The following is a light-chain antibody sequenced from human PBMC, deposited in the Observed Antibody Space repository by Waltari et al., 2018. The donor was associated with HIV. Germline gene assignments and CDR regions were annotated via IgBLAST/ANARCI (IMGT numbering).Light chain of an antibody. CDR1: SSDVGVYNF. V-gene: IGLV2-11*01. Sequence: QSALTQPRSVFGSPGQAVTISCTGTSSDVGVYNFFSWYQPHPGKAPKLMIYDVSKRASVLPDRFSGSKSGNTASLTISGLQAEDEADYYCCSYAGSYPVVFGGGTKLTVL. CDR2: DVS. CDR3: CSYAGSYPVV. J-gene: IGLJ2*01.